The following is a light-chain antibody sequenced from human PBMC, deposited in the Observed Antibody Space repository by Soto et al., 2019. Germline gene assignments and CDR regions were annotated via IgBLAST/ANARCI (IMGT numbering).Light chain of an antibody. CDR3: AAWDDTVRSYV. CDR1: ISNIGTNY. V-gene: IGLV1-47*01. CDR2: RDN. Sequence: QLVLTQPPSVSGTPGQRVTISCSGGISNIGTNYVHWFQQLPGTAPKVLSNRDNQRPSGVPDRFSGSKSGTSASLAISELRSEDEAEYYCAAWDDTVRSYVFGTGTKVTVL. J-gene: IGLJ1*01.